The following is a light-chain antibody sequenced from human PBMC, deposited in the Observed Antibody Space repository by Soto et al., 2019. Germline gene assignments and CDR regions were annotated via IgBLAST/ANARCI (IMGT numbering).Light chain of an antibody. V-gene: IGKV3-15*01. CDR1: QTISDN. J-gene: IGKJ4*01. CDR2: HTS. CDR3: QRYDNWPLI. Sequence: EIVMTQSPAILSVSPGESVTLSCRASQTISDNLAWYQQKPGLPPRLLIYHTSTRASGVPARFSGSGSGTDFSLTISSLQSEDFAVYYCQRYDNWPLIFAGGPKADIK.